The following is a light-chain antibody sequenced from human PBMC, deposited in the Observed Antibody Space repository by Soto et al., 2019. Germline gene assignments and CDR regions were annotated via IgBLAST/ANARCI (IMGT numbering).Light chain of an antibody. Sequence: EIVLTQSPGTLSLSPGERATLSCRASQSVRNNFLAWYQQKPGQAPRLLIYGASSRATGIPDRFSGSGSGTDFNLTISRLEPEDFAVYYCQQYGSSSITFGQGTRLEMK. CDR3: QQYGSSSIT. J-gene: IGKJ5*01. CDR1: QSVRNNF. CDR2: GAS. V-gene: IGKV3-20*01.